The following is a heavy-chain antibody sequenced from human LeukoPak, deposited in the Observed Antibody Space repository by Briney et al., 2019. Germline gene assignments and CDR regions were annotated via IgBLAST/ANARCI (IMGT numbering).Heavy chain of an antibody. Sequence: GESLKISCKGSGYSFTSYWIGWVRQMPGKGLEWMGIIYPGDSDTRYSPSFQGQVTISADKSISTAYLQWSSLKASDTAMYYCAGQWGDCSSTSCYSAYWGQGTLVTVSS. CDR2: IYPGDSDT. V-gene: IGHV5-51*01. CDR1: GYSFTSYW. D-gene: IGHD2-2*01. J-gene: IGHJ4*02. CDR3: AGQWGDCSSTSCYSAY.